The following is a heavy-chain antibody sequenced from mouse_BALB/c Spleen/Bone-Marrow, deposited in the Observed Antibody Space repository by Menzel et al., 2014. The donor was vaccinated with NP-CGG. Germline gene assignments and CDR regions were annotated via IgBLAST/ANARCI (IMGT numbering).Heavy chain of an antibody. CDR2: IDPYYGGT. CDR3: TRDGYYEGFYAMDY. CDR1: GYSFTDYN. V-gene: IGHV1-39*01. Sequence: EVQLQQSGPELEKPGASVKISCKASGYSFTDYNMNWVKQSNGKSLEWIGNIDPYYGGTSYNQKFKGKATLTVDKSPNTAYMQLKSLTSEDSAVYYCTRDGYYEGFYAMDYWGQGTSVTVSS. D-gene: IGHD2-3*01. J-gene: IGHJ4*01.